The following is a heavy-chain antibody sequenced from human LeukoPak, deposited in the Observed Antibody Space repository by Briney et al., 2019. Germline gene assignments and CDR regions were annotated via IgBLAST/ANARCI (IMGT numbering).Heavy chain of an antibody. CDR3: AKGSVGNADFAS. CDR2: IIVSGTT. Sequence: GGSLRLSCAASGFTFSSFSMTWVRQAPGKGLEWVSSIIVSGTTYATSVKGRFTISRDSFRGTLFLQMDSLRVEDTAVYFCAKGSVGNADFASWGQGALVTVSS. V-gene: IGHV3-23*01. J-gene: IGHJ4*02. CDR1: GFTFSSFS. D-gene: IGHD6-25*01.